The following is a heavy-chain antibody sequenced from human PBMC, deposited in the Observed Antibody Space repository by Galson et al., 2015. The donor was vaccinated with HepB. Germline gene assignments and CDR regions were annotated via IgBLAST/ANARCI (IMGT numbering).Heavy chain of an antibody. J-gene: IGHJ6*02. CDR1: GFTFNNYA. Sequence: SLRLSCAASGFTFNNYAMHWVRQAPGKGLEWVAVLSYAARNEYYADSVKGRFTISRDDSKNTLYLQMNSLRAEDTAVYYCARDSGFLRDLAYYDYYGMDVWGQGTTVTVSS. D-gene: IGHD3-10*01. V-gene: IGHV3-30*04. CDR3: ARDSGFLRDLAYYDYYGMDV. CDR2: LSYAARNE.